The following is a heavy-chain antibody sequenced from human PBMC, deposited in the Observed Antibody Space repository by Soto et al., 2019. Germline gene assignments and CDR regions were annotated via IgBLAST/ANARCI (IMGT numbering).Heavy chain of an antibody. Sequence: GASVKVSCKASGYTFTGYYMHWVRQAPGQGLEWMGWINPNSGGTNYAQKFQGWVTMTRDTSISTAYMELSSPRSDDTAVYYCARNEYCSGDKCYSGWFDPWGQGTLVTVSS. CDR3: ARNEYCSGDKCYSGWFDP. CDR2: INPNSGGT. CDR1: GYTFTGYY. J-gene: IGHJ5*02. V-gene: IGHV1-2*04. D-gene: IGHD2-15*01.